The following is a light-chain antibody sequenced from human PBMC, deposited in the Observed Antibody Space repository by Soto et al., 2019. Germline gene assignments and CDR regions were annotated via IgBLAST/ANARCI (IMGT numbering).Light chain of an antibody. CDR2: DVS. V-gene: IGLV2-14*01. CDR1: SSDVGGYHY. CDR3: CSYTTSNTRQIV. J-gene: IGLJ1*01. Sequence: QSALTQPASVYGSPGQSITISCTGTSSDVGGYHYVSWYQQHPGKAPKFMIYDVSNRPSGVSNRFSGSKSGNTASLTISGLQAEDEADYYCCSYTTSNTRQIVFGTGTKLTVL.